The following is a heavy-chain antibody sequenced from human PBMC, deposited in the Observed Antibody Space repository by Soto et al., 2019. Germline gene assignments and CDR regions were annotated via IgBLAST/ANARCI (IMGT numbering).Heavy chain of an antibody. CDR2: ISGSGGST. J-gene: IGHJ1*01. D-gene: IGHD6-19*01. V-gene: IGHV3-23*01. CDR1: GFTFSSYG. CDR3: AKESLVRQCLAQH. Sequence: GGSLRLSCAASGFTFSSYGMSWVRQAPGRGLEWVSAISGSGGSTYYADSVKGRFTISRDKSKNTLYVQMNSLRAEDTAVDYCAKESLVRQCLAQHGGQCTIVTVAS.